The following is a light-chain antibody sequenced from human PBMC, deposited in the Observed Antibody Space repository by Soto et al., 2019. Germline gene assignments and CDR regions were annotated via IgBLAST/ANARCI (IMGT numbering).Light chain of an antibody. CDR1: QSVSASY. CDR2: RAS. J-gene: IGKJ1*01. Sequence: EIVLTQSPYTLSLSAVEIATLSFRASQSVSASYIAWYQQKPGQALKLLMFRASSRATGIPDRFSGSGSGTDFTLTITRLEPEDSAVYYCHHYGYSSSTFGQGTKVDI. CDR3: HHYGYSSST. V-gene: IGKV3-20*01.